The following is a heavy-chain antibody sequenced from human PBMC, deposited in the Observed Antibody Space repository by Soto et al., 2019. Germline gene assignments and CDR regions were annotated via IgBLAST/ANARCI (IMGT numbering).Heavy chain of an antibody. V-gene: IGHV3-21*01. Sequence: PGGSLRLSCAASGFTFSSYSMNWVRQAPGKGLEWVSSISSSSSYIYYADSVKGRFTISRDNAKNSLYLQMNSLRAEDTAVYYCASGANDFWSGYYYYYYMDVWGKGTTVTVSS. J-gene: IGHJ6*03. CDR2: ISSSSSYI. CDR1: GFTFSSYS. CDR3: ASGANDFWSGYYYYYYMDV. D-gene: IGHD3-3*01.